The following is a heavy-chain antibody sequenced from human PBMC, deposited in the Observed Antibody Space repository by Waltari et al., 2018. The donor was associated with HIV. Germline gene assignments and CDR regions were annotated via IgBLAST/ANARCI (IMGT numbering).Heavy chain of an antibody. CDR3: AKGDPVVLYFDY. D-gene: IGHD3-10*02. CDR1: GFTFSSYL. CDR2: ISDSGGST. V-gene: IGHV3-23*01. J-gene: IGHJ4*01. Sequence: EVQLLESGGDLVQPGGSLRLSCAASGFTFSSYLMSWVRQATGKGVEWVSTISDSGGSTYYADSVKGRFTISRDNYKNTLYLQMNSLRAEDTAVYYCAKGDPVVLYFDYWGHGALVTVSS.